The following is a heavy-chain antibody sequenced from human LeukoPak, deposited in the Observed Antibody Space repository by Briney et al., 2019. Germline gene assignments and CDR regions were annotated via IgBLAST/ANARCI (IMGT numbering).Heavy chain of an antibody. Sequence: PGGSLRLSCAASGFTFSSYSMNWVRQAPGKGLEWVSSISSSSSYIYYADSVKGRFTISRDNAKNSLYLQMNSLRAEDTAVYYCARAYCSSTSCYSGYYYYMDVWGKGTTVTISS. CDR1: GFTFSSYS. V-gene: IGHV3-21*01. J-gene: IGHJ6*03. CDR3: ARAYCSSTSCYSGYYYYMDV. CDR2: ISSSSSYI. D-gene: IGHD2-2*01.